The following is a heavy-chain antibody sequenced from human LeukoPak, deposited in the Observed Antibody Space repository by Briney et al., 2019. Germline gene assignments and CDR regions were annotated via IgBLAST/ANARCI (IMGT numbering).Heavy chain of an antibody. J-gene: IGHJ4*02. Sequence: PGGSLRLSCAASGFTFSSYGMHWVRQAPGKGLEWVAVIWYDGSNKYYADSVKGRFTISRDNSKNTLYLQMNSLRVEDTAVYYCARDSGSYYFDYWGQGTLVTVSS. V-gene: IGHV3-33*01. D-gene: IGHD1-26*01. CDR2: IWYDGSNK. CDR3: ARDSGSYYFDY. CDR1: GFTFSSYG.